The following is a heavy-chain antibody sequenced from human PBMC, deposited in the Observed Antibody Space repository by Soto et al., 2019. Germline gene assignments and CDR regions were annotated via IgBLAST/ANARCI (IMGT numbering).Heavy chain of an antibody. CDR1: GFTVRTNY. J-gene: IGHJ4*02. CDR2: IYRGGAT. CDR3: VLTTPPLDS. Sequence: GGSLRLSCAASGFTVRTNYISWVRQISGKGLEWVSVIYRGGATYYTDSVKGRFIISRDSSKNTVDLQMNSLRAEDSAVYYCVLTTPPLDSWGQGTLVTVSS. V-gene: IGHV3-66*01.